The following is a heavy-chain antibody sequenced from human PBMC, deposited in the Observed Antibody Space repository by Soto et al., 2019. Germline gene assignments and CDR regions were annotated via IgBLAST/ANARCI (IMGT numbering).Heavy chain of an antibody. J-gene: IGHJ5*02. D-gene: IGHD2-2*01. CDR1: GFTFSSHG. CDR3: AAYCSSITCTPFHGYA. V-gene: IGHV3-48*01. Sequence: GSLRLSCAASGFTFSSHGMIWVRQAPGKGLEWVSYISSTSSTKSYADSVKGRFTISRDNAKNSLYLQMDNLRAEDTAVYYCAAYCSSITCTPFHGYAWGQGTLVTVSS. CDR2: ISSTSSTK.